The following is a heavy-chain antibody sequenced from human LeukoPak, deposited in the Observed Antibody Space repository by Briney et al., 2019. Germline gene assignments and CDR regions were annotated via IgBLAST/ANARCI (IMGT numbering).Heavy chain of an antibody. CDR2: INSDGSTT. V-gene: IGHV3-74*03. CDR3: ARDRYYSFDY. Sequence: GGSLRLSCAASEFTFSSDWMHWVRQAPGKGLVWVSRINSDGSTTKYADSVRGRFTISRDNAKNTLYLQMNSLGAEDTAVYYCARDRYYSFDYWGQGTLVTVSS. D-gene: IGHD2-15*01. J-gene: IGHJ4*02. CDR1: EFTFSSDW.